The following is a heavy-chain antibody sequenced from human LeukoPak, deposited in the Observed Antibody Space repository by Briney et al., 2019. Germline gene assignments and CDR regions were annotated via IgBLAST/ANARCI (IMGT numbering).Heavy chain of an antibody. D-gene: IGHD6-19*01. J-gene: IGHJ4*02. V-gene: IGHV3-33*01. CDR1: GFIFSTYG. CDR3: VREKSGYTNGWYLFDY. Sequence: GGSLRLSCEESGFIFSTYGMHWVRQAPGKGLEWVAVIWYDGSNKYYADSVKGRFTISRDNSKNTLYLQMSSLRAEDTAVYYCVREKSGYTNGWYLFDYWGQGTLVTVSS. CDR2: IWYDGSNK.